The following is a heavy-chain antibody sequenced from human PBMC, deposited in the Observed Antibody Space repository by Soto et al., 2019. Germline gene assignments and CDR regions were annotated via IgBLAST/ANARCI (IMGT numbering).Heavy chain of an antibody. CDR2: ISQSGNT. J-gene: IGHJ4*02. Sequence: SETLSLTCSIYSGSFSGYYWSWIRQPPGKGLEWIGEISQSGNTNYSPSLKSRVSISIDTSKKQFSLNLASVSAADTAVYYCARAPKVSGSSQTRPDFWGQGILVTVSS. CDR1: SGSFSGYY. CDR3: ARAPKVSGSSQTRPDF. V-gene: IGHV4-34*01. D-gene: IGHD6-6*01.